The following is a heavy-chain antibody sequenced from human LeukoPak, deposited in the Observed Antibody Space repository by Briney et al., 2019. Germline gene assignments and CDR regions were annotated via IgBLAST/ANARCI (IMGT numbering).Heavy chain of an antibody. CDR2: INQDACKN. CDR1: GLTDSGLTFSSDW. CDR3: ASSPNWNEAEFYFEH. V-gene: IGHV3-7*01. J-gene: IGHJ4*02. Sequence: GGSLRLSCAGSGLTDSGLTFSSDWMSWVRQPPGKGLKWVANINQDACKNNSLYSVKGRFTISRDHAKNSVYLQMNSLRAADAAVYFCASSPNWNEAEFYFEHWVRGTQVIVSS. D-gene: IGHD1-1*01.